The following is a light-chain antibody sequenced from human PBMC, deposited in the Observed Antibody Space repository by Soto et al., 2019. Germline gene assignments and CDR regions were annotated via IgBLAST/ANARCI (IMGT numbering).Light chain of an antibody. CDR2: GNN. CDR3: QSFDSRLNGVV. V-gene: IGLV1-40*01. Sequence: QSVLTQPPSVSGAPGQRVTISCAGSASNIGADYAIHWYQQPPGTAPKLLIFGNNNRPSGVPDRFSGSKSDTSASLAITGLQADDEADYYCQSFDSRLNGVVFGGGTKVTVL. CDR1: ASNIGADYA. J-gene: IGLJ2*01.